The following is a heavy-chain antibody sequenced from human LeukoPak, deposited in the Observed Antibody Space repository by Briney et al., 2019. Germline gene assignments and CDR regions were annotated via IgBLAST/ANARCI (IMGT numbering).Heavy chain of an antibody. Sequence: SETLSLTCTVSGGSISSGDYYWSWIRQPPGKGLEWIGYIYYSGSTYYNPSLKSRVTISVDTSKNQFSLKLSSVTAADTAVYYCASYDFWSGLALWGQGTLVTISS. D-gene: IGHD3-3*01. CDR2: IYYSGST. V-gene: IGHV4-30-4*08. CDR3: ASYDFWSGLAL. CDR1: GGSISSGDYY. J-gene: IGHJ4*02.